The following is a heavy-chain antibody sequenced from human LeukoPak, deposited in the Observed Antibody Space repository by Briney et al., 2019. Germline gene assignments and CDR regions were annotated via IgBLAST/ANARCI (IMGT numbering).Heavy chain of an antibody. CDR1: GFTLEKFDDYG. CDR3: VKDQRWEVPHYFDF. J-gene: IGHJ4*02. Sequence: GGSLRLSCAASGFTLEKFDDYGLSWVRQRPGKGLEWVSGINWNGGNTGYADSVKGRFTISRDNSKNTLYLQMNSLRAEDTAVYYCVKDQRWEVPHYFDFWGQGSLVTVSS. D-gene: IGHD1-26*01. CDR2: INWNGGNT. V-gene: IGHV3-20*04.